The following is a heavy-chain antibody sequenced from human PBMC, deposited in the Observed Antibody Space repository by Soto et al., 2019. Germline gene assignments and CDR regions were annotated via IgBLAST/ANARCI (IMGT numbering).Heavy chain of an antibody. CDR1: GYTFTTYT. J-gene: IGHJ6*02. D-gene: IGHD1-26*01. CDR3: ARDKDRLQLGGNYYYMLDV. Sequence: ASVKVSCKASGYTFTTYTMHWVRQAPGQRPEWLGWIMPIFRTTDYAQKFQGRVTITADASASTAYMELSGLRSDDTAVYYCARDKDRLQLGGNYYYMLDVWGQGTTVTVSS. V-gene: IGHV1-3*01. CDR2: IMPIFRTT.